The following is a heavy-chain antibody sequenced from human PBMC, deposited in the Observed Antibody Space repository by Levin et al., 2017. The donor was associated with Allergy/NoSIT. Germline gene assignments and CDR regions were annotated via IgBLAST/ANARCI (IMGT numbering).Heavy chain of an antibody. CDR1: GFTFSSYA. J-gene: IGHJ6*02. CDR3: AREIYRYYYYYGMDV. Sequence: GESLKISCAASGFTFSSYAMHWVRQAPGKGLEWVAVISYDGSNKYYADSVKGRFTISRDNSKNTLDLQMNSLRAEDTAVYYCAREIYRYYYYYGMDVWGQGTTVTVSS. D-gene: IGHD5-12*01. V-gene: IGHV3-30*04. CDR2: ISYDGSNK.